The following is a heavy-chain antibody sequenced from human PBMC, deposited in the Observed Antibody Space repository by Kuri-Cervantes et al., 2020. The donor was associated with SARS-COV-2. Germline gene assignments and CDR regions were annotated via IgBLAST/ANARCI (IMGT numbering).Heavy chain of an antibody. J-gene: IGHJ4*02. CDR2: ISSSGSTI. Sequence: GESLKISCAASGFVFSDYYMGWIRQAPGKGLEWVSYISSSGSTIYYADSVKGRFTISRDNAKNSLYLQMNSLRAEDTAVYYCARTRGNYCVSDYWGQGTLVTVSS. D-gene: IGHD1-26*01. CDR3: ARTRGNYCVSDY. V-gene: IGHV3-11*01. CDR1: GFVFSDYY.